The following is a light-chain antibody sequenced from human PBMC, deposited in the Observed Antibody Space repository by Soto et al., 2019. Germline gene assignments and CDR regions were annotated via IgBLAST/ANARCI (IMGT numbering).Light chain of an antibody. CDR1: STDIGAYNY. J-gene: IGLJ1*01. V-gene: IGLV2-14*01. CDR3: NSYTTLSNRV. Sequence: QSAVTQPASVSGSPGQSITISCTGTSTDIGAYNYVSWYQQHPGKAPKLLIYEVTNRPSGVSNRFSGSKSGNTASLTISGLHAEDEANYYCNSYTTLSNRVFGTGTKVTVL. CDR2: EVT.